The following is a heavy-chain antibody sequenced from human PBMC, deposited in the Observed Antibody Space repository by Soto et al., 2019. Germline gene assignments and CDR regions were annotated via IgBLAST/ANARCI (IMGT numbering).Heavy chain of an antibody. V-gene: IGHV3-33*01. CDR1: GFTFSIND. CDR2: IWYDGSNK. Sequence: QVELVESGGGVVQPGRSLRLSCAASGFTFSINDMHWVRQAPGKGLEWVAVIWYDGSNKYYADSVKGRFTISRDNSKNTLYVQMNSLRVEDTAVYYCARGGRGWYTDFQHWGQGALVTVSS. J-gene: IGHJ1*01. D-gene: IGHD6-19*01. CDR3: ARGGRGWYTDFQH.